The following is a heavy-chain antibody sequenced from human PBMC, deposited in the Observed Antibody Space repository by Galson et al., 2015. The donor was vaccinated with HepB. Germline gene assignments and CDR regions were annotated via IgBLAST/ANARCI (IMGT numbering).Heavy chain of an antibody. J-gene: IGHJ4*02. CDR2: ISAYNGNT. Sequence: SVKVSCKASGYTFTSYGISRVRQAPGQGLEWMGWISAYNGNTNYAQKLQGRVTMTTDTSTSTAYMELRSLRSEDTAVYYCANYCSSTSCYTQDYFDYWGQGTLVTVSS. V-gene: IGHV1-18*01. CDR1: GYTFTSYG. CDR3: ANYCSSTSCYTQDYFDY. D-gene: IGHD2-2*02.